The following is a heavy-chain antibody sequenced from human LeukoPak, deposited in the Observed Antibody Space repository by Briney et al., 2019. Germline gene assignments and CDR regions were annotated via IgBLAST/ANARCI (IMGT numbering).Heavy chain of an antibody. CDR2: INTDGSST. D-gene: IGHD3-16*01. CDR3: ARVGLEGYSYYMDV. CDR1: GFTFSSYW. J-gene: IGHJ6*03. Sequence: GGSLRLSCAVSGFTFSSYWMHWVCQAPGKGLVWVSRINTDGSSTSYADAVKGRFTISRDNAKNTLYLQMNSLRAEDTAVYYCARVGLEGYSYYMDVRGKGTTVTVSS. V-gene: IGHV3-74*01.